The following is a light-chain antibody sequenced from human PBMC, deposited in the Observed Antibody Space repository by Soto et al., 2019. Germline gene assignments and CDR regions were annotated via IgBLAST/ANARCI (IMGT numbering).Light chain of an antibody. V-gene: IGKV3-11*01. CDR3: QQLTDWPPQWP. CDR1: QSISSY. J-gene: IGKJ1*01. CDR2: DAS. Sequence: EVVLTQSPDTLSLPPGERATLSCRASQSISSYLAWYQQKPGQAPRLLIYDASSRATGIPARFSGSGSGTDFTLTISSLEPEDFAVYYCQQLTDWPPQWPFGQGTKVEI.